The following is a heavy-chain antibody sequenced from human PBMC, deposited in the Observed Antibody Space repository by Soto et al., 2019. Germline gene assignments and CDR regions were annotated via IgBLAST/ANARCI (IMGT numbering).Heavy chain of an antibody. V-gene: IGHV4-59*08. Sequence: PSETLSLTCTVSGGSISSYYWSWIRQPPGKGLEWIGYIYYSGSTNYNPSLKSRVTIPVDTSKNQFSLKLSSVTAADTAVYYCARLYYYDSSGYYNNWFDPWGQGTLVTVSS. CDR2: IYYSGST. J-gene: IGHJ5*02. D-gene: IGHD3-22*01. CDR3: ARLYYYDSSGYYNNWFDP. CDR1: GGSISSYY.